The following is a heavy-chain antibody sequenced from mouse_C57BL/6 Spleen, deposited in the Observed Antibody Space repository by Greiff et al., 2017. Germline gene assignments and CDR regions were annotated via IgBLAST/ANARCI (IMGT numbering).Heavy chain of an antibody. V-gene: IGHV1-52*01. Sequence: QVQLKQPGAELVRPGSSVKLSCKASGYTFTSYWMHWVKQRPIQGLEWIGNIDPSDSETHYNQKFKDKATLTVDKSSSTAYMQLSSLTSEDSAVYYCARGHYYGSSWGNWYFDVWGTGTTVTVSS. CDR2: IDPSDSET. J-gene: IGHJ1*03. CDR3: ARGHYYGSSWGNWYFDV. D-gene: IGHD1-1*01. CDR1: GYTFTSYW.